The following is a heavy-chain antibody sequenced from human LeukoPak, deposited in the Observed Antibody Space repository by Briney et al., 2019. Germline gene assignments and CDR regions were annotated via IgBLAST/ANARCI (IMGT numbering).Heavy chain of an antibody. D-gene: IGHD6-19*01. CDR1: GFTFSDYY. CDR2: ISSSGSTI. CDR3: ARGVPSGVDYFDY. V-gene: IGHV3-11*04. Sequence: GGSLRLSCAASGFTFSDYYMSWIRQAPGKGLEWVSYISSSGSTIYYADSVKGRFIISRDNAKNSLFPQMSSLRAEDTAVYFCARGVPSGVDYFDYWGQGTLVTVSS. J-gene: IGHJ4*02.